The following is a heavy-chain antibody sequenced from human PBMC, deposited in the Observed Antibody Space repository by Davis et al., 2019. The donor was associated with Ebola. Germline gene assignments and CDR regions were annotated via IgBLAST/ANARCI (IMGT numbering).Heavy chain of an antibody. J-gene: IGHJ4*02. CDR1: GFTFSSYA. V-gene: IGHV3-30-3*01. D-gene: IGHD3-10*01. CDR2: ISYDGSNK. CDR3: TREGLWFGELPTDFDY. Sequence: GGSLRLSCAASGFTFSSYAMHWVRQAPGKGLEWVAVISYDGSNKYYADSVKGRFTISRDNAKNSLYLQMNSLKTEDTAVYYCTREGLWFGELPTDFDYWGQGTLVTVSS.